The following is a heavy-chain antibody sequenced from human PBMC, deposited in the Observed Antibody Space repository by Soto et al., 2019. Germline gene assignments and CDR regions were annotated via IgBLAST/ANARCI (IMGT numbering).Heavy chain of an antibody. CDR2: IYHSGST. D-gene: IGHD2-2*02. CDR3: ARENCSSTSCYKGYYYGMDV. V-gene: IGHV4-4*02. J-gene: IGHJ6*02. CDR1: GGSISSSNW. Sequence: NPSETLSLTCAVSGGSISSSNWWSWVRQPPGKGLEWIGEIYHSGSTNYNPSLKSRVTISVDKSKNQFSLKLSSVTAADTAVYYCARENCSSTSCYKGYYYGMDVWGQGTTVTVSS.